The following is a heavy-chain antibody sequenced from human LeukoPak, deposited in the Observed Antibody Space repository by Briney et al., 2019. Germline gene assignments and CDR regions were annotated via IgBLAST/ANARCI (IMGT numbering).Heavy chain of an antibody. CDR3: AKERCGGACYPGPTDY. V-gene: IGHV3-30*18. J-gene: IGHJ4*02. Sequence: PGRALRLCCEASGFTFSRYGMHWVRQAPGKGLGWVALISSDCSAKDYGDSVKGRFTISRDNSKNPVYLQMNSLRPEQSALYFCAKERCGGACYPGPTDYWGPGTLVTVSS. CDR1: GFTFSRYG. D-gene: IGHD2-21*02. CDR2: ISSDCSAK.